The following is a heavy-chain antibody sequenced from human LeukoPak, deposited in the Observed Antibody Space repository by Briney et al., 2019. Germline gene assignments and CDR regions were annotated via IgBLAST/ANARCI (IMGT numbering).Heavy chain of an antibody. CDR3: ARALAARHSPDY. CDR1: GYTFTDYY. Sequence: GASVKVSCKASGYTFTDYYMHWVRQAPGQGLEWMGRVNPNSGGTNYAQKFQGRVTMTRDTSTSTAYMELSRLRSDDTAVYYCARALAARHSPDYWGQGTLVIVSS. V-gene: IGHV1-2*06. D-gene: IGHD6-6*01. CDR2: VNPNSGGT. J-gene: IGHJ4*02.